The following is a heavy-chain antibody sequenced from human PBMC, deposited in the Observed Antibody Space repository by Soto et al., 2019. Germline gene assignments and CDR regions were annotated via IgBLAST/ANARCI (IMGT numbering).Heavy chain of an antibody. V-gene: IGHV1-46*01. D-gene: IGHD6-13*01. Sequence: ASVKVSCKASGYTFTSYYMHWVRQAPGQGLEWMGIINPSGGSTSYAQKFQGRVTMTRDTSTSTVYMELSSLRSEDTAVYYCARQAGPSIAAAGTLAYYYGMDVWGQGTTVTVSS. CDR2: INPSGGST. CDR3: ARQAGPSIAAAGTLAYYYGMDV. J-gene: IGHJ6*02. CDR1: GYTFTSYY.